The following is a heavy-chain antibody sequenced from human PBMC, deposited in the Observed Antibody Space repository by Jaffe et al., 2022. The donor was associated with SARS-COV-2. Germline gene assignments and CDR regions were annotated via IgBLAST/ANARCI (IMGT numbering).Heavy chain of an antibody. CDR3: ARGLKEVGAASFDY. V-gene: IGHV3-48*01. CDR1: GFTFSTYT. Sequence: EVQLVESGGGLVQPGGSLRLSCAASGFTFSTYTMSWVRQAPGKGLEWVSYTSSSSSPTYYADSVKGRFTISRDNAKNSLYLHMNSLRAEDTAVYYCARGLKEVGAASFDYWGQGALVTVSS. D-gene: IGHD2-15*01. J-gene: IGHJ4*02. CDR2: TSSSSSPT.